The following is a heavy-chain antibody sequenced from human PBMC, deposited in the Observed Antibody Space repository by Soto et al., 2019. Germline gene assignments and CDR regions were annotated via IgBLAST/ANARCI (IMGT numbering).Heavy chain of an antibody. CDR3: ARDGYKHDALDI. Sequence: KASETLSLTCTVSGGSISHYYWSWIRQSPGKGLEWIGYAYYSGSTDYNPSLKSRVTMSVDTSKNQVSLKLNSVTTADTAVYYCARDGYKHDALDIWGQGTMVTVSS. D-gene: IGHD5-12*01. V-gene: IGHV4-59*01. CDR2: AYYSGST. J-gene: IGHJ3*02. CDR1: GGSISHYY.